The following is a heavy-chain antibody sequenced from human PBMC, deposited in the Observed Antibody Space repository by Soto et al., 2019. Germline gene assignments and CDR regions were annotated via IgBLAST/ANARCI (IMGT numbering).Heavy chain of an antibody. V-gene: IGHV5-51*01. D-gene: IGHD2-15*01. J-gene: IGHJ3*02. CDR1: EYCLSRNW. Sequence: GVSRKVACQGGEYCLSRNWMGCVSQMPGKGLEWMGIIFPDDSDTRYSPSFQGQVTISADKSINTAYLQWSSLKASDTAMYYCAKWVGADAFYIWGQGTMVTVSS. CDR2: IFPDDSDT. CDR3: AKWVGADAFYI.